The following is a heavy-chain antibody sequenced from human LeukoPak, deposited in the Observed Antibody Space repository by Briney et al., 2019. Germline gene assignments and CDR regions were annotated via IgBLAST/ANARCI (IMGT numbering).Heavy chain of an antibody. J-gene: IGHJ4*02. CDR2: ISGSGDST. V-gene: IGHV3-23*01. D-gene: IGHD2-21*01. CDR1: GFTFSNYP. Sequence: GGSLRLSCAASGFTFSNYPMTWVRQAPGKGLEWVSGISGSGDSTYYADSVKGRFTISRDNSKNTLYLQMNSLRADDTAVYYCARNCGGDCYYLDYWGQGTLVTVSS. CDR3: ARNCGGDCYYLDY.